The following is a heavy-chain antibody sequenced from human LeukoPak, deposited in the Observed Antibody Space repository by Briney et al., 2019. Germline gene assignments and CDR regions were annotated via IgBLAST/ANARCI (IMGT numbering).Heavy chain of an antibody. Sequence: ASVKVSCTASGYTFADYYIHWVRQAPGQGLEWMGRINPNSGGTNSAQNFQGRVTMTRDTSMSTAYMELSRLRSDDTAVYYCARYVVNYYDSSGYYSFDFWGQGTLVTVSS. CDR1: GYTFADYY. J-gene: IGHJ4*02. CDR3: ARYVVNYYDSSGYYSFDF. CDR2: INPNSGGT. D-gene: IGHD3-22*01. V-gene: IGHV1-2*06.